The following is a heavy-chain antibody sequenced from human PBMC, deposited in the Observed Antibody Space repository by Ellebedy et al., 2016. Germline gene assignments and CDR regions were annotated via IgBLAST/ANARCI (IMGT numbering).Heavy chain of an antibody. CDR2: IWYDGSNK. V-gene: IGHV3-33*01. Sequence: GESLKISCAASGFTFSSYGMHWVRQAPGKGLEWVAVIWYDGSNKYYADSVKGRFTISRDNSKNTLYLQMNSLRAEDTAVYYCASGPHIVVVPAAMLNYYYYGMDVWGQGTTVTVSS. D-gene: IGHD2-2*01. CDR1: GFTFSSYG. CDR3: ASGPHIVVVPAAMLNYYYYGMDV. J-gene: IGHJ6*02.